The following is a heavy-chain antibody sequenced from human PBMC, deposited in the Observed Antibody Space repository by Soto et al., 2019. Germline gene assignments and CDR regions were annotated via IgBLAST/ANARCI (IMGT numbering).Heavy chain of an antibody. V-gene: IGHV1-69*01. D-gene: IGHD1-26*01. Sequence: QVQLVQSGAEVKKPGSSVNVSCKASGGTFSSYTISWVRQAPGQGLEWMGGIIPIFGAAKYAQNFQDRLTVTADESTSTGYMELSSLRSEDTALYYCAQDASGNALAYWGQGTLVIVSS. CDR3: AQDASGNALAY. CDR1: GGTFSSYT. CDR2: IIPIFGAA. J-gene: IGHJ4*02.